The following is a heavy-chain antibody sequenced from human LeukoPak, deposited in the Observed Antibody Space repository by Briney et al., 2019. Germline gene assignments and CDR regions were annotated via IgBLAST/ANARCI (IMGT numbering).Heavy chain of an antibody. V-gene: IGHV3-48*01. CDR2: ISSSSRPI. CDR3: ARDYSYGFLN. D-gene: IGHD5-18*01. J-gene: IGHJ4*02. Sequence: GRSLRLSCAASGFTFSSYSMNWVRQAPGRGLEWVSYISSSSRPIYYADSVKGRFTISRDNAKNSLYLQMNSLRAEDTAVYYCARDYSYGFLNWGQGTLVTVSS. CDR1: GFTFSSYS.